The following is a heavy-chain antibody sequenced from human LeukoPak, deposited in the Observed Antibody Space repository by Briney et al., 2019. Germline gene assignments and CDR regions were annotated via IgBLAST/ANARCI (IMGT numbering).Heavy chain of an antibody. D-gene: IGHD6-19*01. CDR2: INPDGSDK. CDR3: AEPPQAGPFDY. J-gene: IGHJ4*02. CDR1: GFIFRDYW. V-gene: IGHV3-7*01. Sequence: GGSLRLSCAGSGFIFRDYWLTWVRQAPGKGLEWVANINPDGSDKNYVDSLKGRFTIFRDNAKNLLFLQMNSLRVEDTAVYYCAEPPQAGPFDYWGQGTLVTVSS.